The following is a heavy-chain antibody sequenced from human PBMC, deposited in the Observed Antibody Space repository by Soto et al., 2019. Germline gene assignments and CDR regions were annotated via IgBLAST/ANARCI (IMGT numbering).Heavy chain of an antibody. V-gene: IGHV3-23*01. D-gene: IGHD3-3*01. CDR2: ITASGGEA. J-gene: IGHJ4*01. CDR1: GFTFSNHA. CDR3: TKDDYDFWSGYFSF. Sequence: EEQLLESRGGLVQPRGSLRLSCAASGFTFSNHAMNWVRQSPGKGLEWVSGITASGGEAYYADSVRGRFTISRDNSKNTLSLHMTGLRGEDSARYYCTKDDYDFWSGYFSFWGQGTPVIVSS.